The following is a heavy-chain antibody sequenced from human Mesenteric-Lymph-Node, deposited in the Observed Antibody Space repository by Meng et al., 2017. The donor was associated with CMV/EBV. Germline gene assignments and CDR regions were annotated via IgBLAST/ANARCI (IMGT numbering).Heavy chain of an antibody. D-gene: IGHD3-3*01. Sequence: ASVKVSCKTSGYTFTSYYMHWVRQAPGQGLEWMGIINPSGGSTSYAQKFQGRVTMTRDTSTSTVYMELSSLRSEDTAVYYCARALHYDFWSGLTVDHWGQGTLVTVSS. J-gene: IGHJ4*02. CDR3: ARALHYDFWSGLTVDH. V-gene: IGHV1-46*01. CDR2: INPSGGST. CDR1: GYTFTSYY.